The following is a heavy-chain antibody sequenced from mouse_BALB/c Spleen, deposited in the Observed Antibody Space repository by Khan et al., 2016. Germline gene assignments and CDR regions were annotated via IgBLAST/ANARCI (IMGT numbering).Heavy chain of an antibody. CDR2: IRLKSNNYAT. CDR3: TRSTMITPFAY. V-gene: IGHV6-6*02. Sequence: EVKLEESGGGLVQPGGSMKLSCVASGFTFSNYWMNWVRQSPEKGLEWVAEIRLKSNNYATHYAESVKGRFTISRDDSKRRVYLQMNNLRAEDTDIYYCTRSTMITPFAYWGQGTLVTVSA. J-gene: IGHJ3*01. CDR1: GFTFSNYW. D-gene: IGHD2-4*01.